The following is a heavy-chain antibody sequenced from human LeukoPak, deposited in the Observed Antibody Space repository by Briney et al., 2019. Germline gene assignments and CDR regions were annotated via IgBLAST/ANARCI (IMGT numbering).Heavy chain of an antibody. J-gene: IGHJ3*01. CDR3: ARELGINAFDV. D-gene: IGHD1-26*01. V-gene: IGHV1-2*02. CDR2: IVPNSGVT. CDR1: GYTLTNNH. Sequence: ASVKVSCKASGYTLTNNHLYWVRQAPGQGLEWMGWIVPNSGVTNFAQNFQGRLTMTTDTSINTAYMELSRLTSDDTTVYYCARELGINAFDVWGQGTLVTVSS.